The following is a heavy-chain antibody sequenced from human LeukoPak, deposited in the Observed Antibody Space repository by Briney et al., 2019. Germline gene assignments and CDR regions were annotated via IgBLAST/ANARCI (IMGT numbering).Heavy chain of an antibody. J-gene: IGHJ4*02. CDR1: GFTFSSYA. CDR2: ISGSGGST. V-gene: IGHV3-23*01. Sequence: GGSLRLSCAASGFTFSSYAMSWVRQAPGKGLEWVSAISGSGGSTYYADSVKGRFTISRDNSKNTLYLQMNSLRAEDTAVYYCAKDPRRHYYDSSGYFDRWGQGTLVTVSS. CDR3: AKDPRRHYYDSSGYFDR. D-gene: IGHD3-22*01.